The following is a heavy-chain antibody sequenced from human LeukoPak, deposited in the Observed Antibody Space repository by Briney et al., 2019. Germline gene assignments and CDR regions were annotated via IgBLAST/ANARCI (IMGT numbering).Heavy chain of an antibody. D-gene: IGHD6-19*01. CDR1: GYRFSNYG. CDR3: ARVGSPDSENSGWKLFFDY. CDR2: ISAYNGDT. V-gene: IGHV1-18*01. J-gene: IGHJ4*02. Sequence: ASVKVSCKASGYRFSNYGFTWVRQAPGQGLECMGWISAYNGDTNYAQNFQGRLTMTTDTSTNTAYMELRSLRSDDTAAYYCARVGSPDSENSGWKLFFDYWGQGTLVTVSS.